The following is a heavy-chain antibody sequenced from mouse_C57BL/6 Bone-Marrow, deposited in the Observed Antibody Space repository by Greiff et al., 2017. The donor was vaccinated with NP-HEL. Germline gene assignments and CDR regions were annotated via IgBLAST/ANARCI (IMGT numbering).Heavy chain of an antibody. CDR3: ARGGGGPWFAY. D-gene: IGHD1-1*02. CDR2: INYDGSST. CDR1: GFTFSDYY. J-gene: IGHJ3*01. Sequence: EVKLVESEGGLVQPGSSMKLSCTASGFTFSDYYMAWVRQVPEKGLEWVANINYDGSSTYYLDSLKSRFIISRDNAKNILYLQMSSLKSEDTATYYCARGGGGPWFAYWGQGTLVTVSA. V-gene: IGHV5-16*01.